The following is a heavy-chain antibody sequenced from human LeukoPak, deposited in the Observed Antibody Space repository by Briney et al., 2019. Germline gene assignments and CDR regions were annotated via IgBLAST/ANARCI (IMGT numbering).Heavy chain of an antibody. CDR1: GFTFSSYS. J-gene: IGHJ2*01. Sequence: GGSLRLSCAASGFTFSSYSMNWVRQAPGKGLEWVSYISSSSSTIYYADSVKGRFTISRDNAKNSLYLQMNSLRAEDTAVYSCAAVSYSGYWYFDLWGRGTLVTVSS. V-gene: IGHV3-48*04. D-gene: IGHD2-15*01. CDR2: ISSSSSTI. CDR3: AAVSYSGYWYFDL.